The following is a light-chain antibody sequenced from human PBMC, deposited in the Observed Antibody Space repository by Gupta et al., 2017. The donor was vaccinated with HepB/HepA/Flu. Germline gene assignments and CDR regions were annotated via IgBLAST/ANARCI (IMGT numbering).Light chain of an antibody. V-gene: IGLV2-11*01. CDR2: DVN. CDR1: SRDVGGYNY. J-gene: IGLJ1*01. CDR3: CSYAGTYTFAL. Sequence: QSALTQPRSVSGSPGQSVTIFCTGTSRDVGGYNYVSWYQQHPGEAPKLIFYDVNKRPSGVPDRFSISKSGNTASLIISGLQADDEATYYCCSYAGTYTFALFGTGTEVTVL.